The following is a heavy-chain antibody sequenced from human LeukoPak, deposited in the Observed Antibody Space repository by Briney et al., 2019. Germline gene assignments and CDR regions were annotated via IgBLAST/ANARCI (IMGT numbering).Heavy chain of an antibody. CDR3: AHRDTTMVRVDY. J-gene: IGHJ4*02. V-gene: IGHV3-15*01. CDR2: IKSKTDGGTT. Sequence: GGSLRLSCAASGFTFRNASMSWVRQAPWKGLEWVGRIKSKTDGGTTDYAAPVKGRFTISRDDSKNTLYLQMNSLTTEDTAVYFCAHRDTTMVRVDYWGQGTLVTVSS. D-gene: IGHD5-18*01. CDR1: GFTFRNAS.